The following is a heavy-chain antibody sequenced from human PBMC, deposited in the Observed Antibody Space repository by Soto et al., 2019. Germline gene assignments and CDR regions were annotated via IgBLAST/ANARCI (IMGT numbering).Heavy chain of an antibody. CDR2: IYYSGST. CDR3: AIGDYDGFDY. Sequence: SDTLSLTCTVSGGSISSYYWSWIRQPPGKGLEWIGYIYYSGSTNYNPSLKSRVTISVDTSKNQFSLKLSSVTAADTAVYYCAIGDYDGFDYWGQGTLVTVSS. J-gene: IGHJ4*02. D-gene: IGHD4-17*01. CDR1: GGSISSYY. V-gene: IGHV4-59*08.